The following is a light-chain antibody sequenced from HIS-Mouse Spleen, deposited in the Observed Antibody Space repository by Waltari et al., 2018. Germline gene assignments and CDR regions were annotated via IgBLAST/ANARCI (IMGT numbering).Light chain of an antibody. Sequence: QSVLTQPPSASWTPGQRVTISCSGSSSNIGSNYVYWYQQLPGTAPKLLIYRNNQRPSGVPGRFSGSKSGTSASLAISGLRSEDEADYYCAAWDDSLSGVFGGGTKLTVL. V-gene: IGLV1-47*01. CDR2: RNN. J-gene: IGLJ2*01. CDR3: AAWDDSLSGV. CDR1: SSNIGSNY.